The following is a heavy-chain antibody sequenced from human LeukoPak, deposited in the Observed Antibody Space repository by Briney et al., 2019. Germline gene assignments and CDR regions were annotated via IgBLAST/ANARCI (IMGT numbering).Heavy chain of an antibody. Sequence: GASVKVSCKASGYTFTGYYMHWVGQAPGQGLEWMGWINPNSGGTNYAQKFQGRVTMTRDASISTAYMELSRLRSDDTAVYSCARDSSLGYYYDSSGYYRLYGMDVWGQGTTVTVSS. CDR2: INPNSGGT. CDR3: ARDSSLGYYYDSSGYYRLYGMDV. CDR1: GYTFTGYY. D-gene: IGHD3-22*01. V-gene: IGHV1-2*02. J-gene: IGHJ6*02.